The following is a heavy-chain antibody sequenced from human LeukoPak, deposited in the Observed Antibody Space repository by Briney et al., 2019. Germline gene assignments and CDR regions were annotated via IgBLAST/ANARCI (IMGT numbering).Heavy chain of an antibody. CDR2: ISYDGSNK. V-gene: IGHV3-30*04. D-gene: IGHD3-16*01. Sequence: GGSLRLSCAASGFTFSSYAMHWVRQAPGKGLEWVAVISYDGSNKYYADSVKGRFTISRDNSKNTLYLQMNSLRAEDTAVYYCARRAGAYTHPYDYWGQGTLVTVS. J-gene: IGHJ4*02. CDR1: GFTFSSYA. CDR3: ARRAGAYTHPYDY.